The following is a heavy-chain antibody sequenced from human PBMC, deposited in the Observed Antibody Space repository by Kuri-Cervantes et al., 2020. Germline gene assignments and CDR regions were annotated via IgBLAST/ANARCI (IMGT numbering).Heavy chain of an antibody. CDR3: ASWDSSSWYRYFDY. Sequence: GSLRLSCGVYGGSFSGFYWSWIRQPPGKGLEWIGEINPSGSTNYNPSLKTRVTISVDTSKNQFSLKLSSVTAADTAVYYCASWDSSSWYRYFDYWGQGTLVTVSS. CDR2: INPSGST. J-gene: IGHJ4*02. CDR1: GGSFSGFY. D-gene: IGHD6-13*01. V-gene: IGHV4-34*01.